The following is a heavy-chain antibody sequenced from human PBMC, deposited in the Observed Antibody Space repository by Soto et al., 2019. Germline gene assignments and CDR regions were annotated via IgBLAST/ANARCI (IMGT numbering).Heavy chain of an antibody. D-gene: IGHD3-9*01. J-gene: IGHJ6*02. Sequence: QVKLVQSGAAVKKSGSSVKVSCKASAGTFSSYAISWVRHAPGHGLECMGGIIPIFGTANYEQKYQGRFTITADKSPVPPYIGVSRLRSEDTAAYYCASDYQGAMSTMTGQSGMAVWGQGSTVTVSS. V-gene: IGHV1-69*06. CDR3: ASDYQGAMSTMTGQSGMAV. CDR1: AGTFSSYA. CDR2: IIPIFGTA.